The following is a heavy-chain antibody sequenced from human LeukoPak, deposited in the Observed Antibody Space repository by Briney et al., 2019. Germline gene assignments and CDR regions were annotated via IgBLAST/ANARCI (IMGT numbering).Heavy chain of an antibody. CDR3: ARGGGLDV. J-gene: IGHJ6*02. D-gene: IGHD3-16*01. CDR2: INHNGNVN. V-gene: IGHV3-7*03. CDR1: GFTFYTYT. Sequence: GGSLRLSCAASGFTFYTYTMNWARQAPGKGLEWVASINHNGNVNHYVDSVKGRFTISRDNAKNSLYLQMSNLRAEDTAVYFCARGGGLDVWGQGATVTVSS.